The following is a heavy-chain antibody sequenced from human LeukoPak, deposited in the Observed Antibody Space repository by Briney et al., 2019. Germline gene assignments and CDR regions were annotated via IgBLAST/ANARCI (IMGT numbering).Heavy chain of an antibody. D-gene: IGHD1-26*01. CDR2: MNPNSGNT. J-gene: IGHJ6*03. V-gene: IGHV1-8*03. Sequence: ASVKVSCKASGYTFTSYDINWVRQATGQWLEWMGWMNPNSGNTGYAQKFQGRVTITRNTSISTAYMELSSLRSEDTAVYYCARGQVGATIHYYYYMDVWGKGTTVTVSS. CDR3: ARGQVGATIHYYYYMDV. CDR1: GYTFTSYD.